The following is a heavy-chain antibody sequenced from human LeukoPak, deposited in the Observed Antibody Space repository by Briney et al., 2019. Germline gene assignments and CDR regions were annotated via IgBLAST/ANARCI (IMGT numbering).Heavy chain of an antibody. J-gene: IGHJ4*02. CDR2: MGSTLGHI. D-gene: IGHD3-9*01. Sequence: GGSLRLSCAGSGVTFSHYSMNWGRQPPGKGLEWVSSMGSTLGHIYYSDSLNGRFTISRDNAENSLYLQMDSLRAEATAVYYCVRDRLGDWFIRDFASWGQGTLVTVSS. V-gene: IGHV3-21*01. CDR1: GVTFSHYS. CDR3: VRDRLGDWFIRDFAS.